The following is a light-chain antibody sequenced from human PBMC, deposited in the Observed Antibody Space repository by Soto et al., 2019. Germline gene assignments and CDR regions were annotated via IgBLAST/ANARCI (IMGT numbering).Light chain of an antibody. V-gene: IGKV3-11*01. CDR3: QQRYNWPT. CDR2: DAS. J-gene: IGKJ2*01. CDR1: QSVSSY. Sequence: EIVLTQSPATLSLSPGERATLSCRASQSVSSYLAWYRQKPGQPPRLLIYDASNRATGIPARFSGSGSGTDFTLTISSLEPEDFAVYYCQQRYNWPTFGQGTKLEI.